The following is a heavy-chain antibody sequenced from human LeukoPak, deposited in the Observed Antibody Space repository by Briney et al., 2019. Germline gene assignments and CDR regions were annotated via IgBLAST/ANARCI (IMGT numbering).Heavy chain of an antibody. CDR2: IYHSGST. V-gene: IGHV4-4*02. CDR1: GGSISSSNW. Sequence: SGTLSLTCAISGGSISSSNWWSWVRQPPGKGLEGIGEIYHSGSTNYSPSLKSRVTISVDNSKNQFSLKVTSVTAADTAVYYCARVSSGSYYFDSWGQGTLVTVSS. D-gene: IGHD1-26*01. CDR3: ARVSSGSYYFDS. J-gene: IGHJ4*02.